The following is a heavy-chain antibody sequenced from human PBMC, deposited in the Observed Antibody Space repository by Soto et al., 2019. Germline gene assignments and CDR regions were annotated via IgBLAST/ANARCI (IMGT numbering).Heavy chain of an antibody. CDR2: MSYDGNQK. CDR3: AKDRYFDSYYLDS. V-gene: IGHV3-30-3*01. J-gene: IGHJ4*02. D-gene: IGHD3-9*01. Sequence: PGGSLRLSCAASGFTFSRYAIHWVRQAPGKGLEWVTVMSYDGNQKHYADSVKGRFTVSRDDSENTVSLQMTSLRPEDTATYYCAKDRYFDSYYLDSWGQGTLVTVSS. CDR1: GFTFSRYA.